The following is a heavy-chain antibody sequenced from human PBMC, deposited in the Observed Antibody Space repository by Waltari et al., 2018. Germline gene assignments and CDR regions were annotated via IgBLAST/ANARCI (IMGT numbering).Heavy chain of an antibody. D-gene: IGHD6-13*01. V-gene: IGHV1-8*01. Sequence: QVQLVQSGAEVKKPGSSVKVSCKASGGTFTSYDINWGRQATGQGLEWMGWMNPNSGNTGYAQKFQGRVTMTRNTSISTAYMELSSLRSEDTAVYYCARGAAAAGIIGYWGQGTLVTVSS. CDR2: MNPNSGNT. CDR3: ARGAAAAGIIGY. CDR1: GGTFTSYD. J-gene: IGHJ4*02.